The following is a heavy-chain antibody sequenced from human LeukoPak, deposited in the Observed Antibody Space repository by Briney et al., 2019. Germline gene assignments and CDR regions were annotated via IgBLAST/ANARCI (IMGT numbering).Heavy chain of an antibody. CDR1: GFTFSSYS. CDR3: ARLQGYCSSTSCYAENYMDV. V-gene: IGHV3-21*01. J-gene: IGHJ6*03. D-gene: IGHD2-2*01. CDR2: ISSSSSYI. Sequence: KTGGSLRLSCAASGFTFSSYSMNWVRQAPGKGLEWVSSISSSSSYIYYADSVKGRFTISRDNAKNSMYLQMNSLRAEDTAVYYIARLQGYCSSTSCYAENYMDVWGKGTTVTVSS.